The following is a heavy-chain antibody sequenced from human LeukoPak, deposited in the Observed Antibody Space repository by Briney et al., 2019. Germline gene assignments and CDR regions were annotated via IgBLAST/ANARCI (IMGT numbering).Heavy chain of an antibody. J-gene: IGHJ4*02. Sequence: GASVKVSCKASGYTFSNYVLTWVRQAPGQGLEWMGRISTYTGNSNYAQKFQDRVTMTTDTSTSTAYKELRNLSSDDTAVYYCARTTTTMTTHGEVDFWGQGTLVTVSS. CDR1: GYTFSNYV. V-gene: IGHV1-18*01. D-gene: IGHD4-17*01. CDR2: ISTYTGNS. CDR3: ARTTTTMTTHGEVDF.